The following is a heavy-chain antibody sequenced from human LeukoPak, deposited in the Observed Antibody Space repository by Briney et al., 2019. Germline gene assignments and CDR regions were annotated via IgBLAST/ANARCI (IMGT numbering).Heavy chain of an antibody. CDR3: ARGGSYSPAQIYGMDV. Sequence: GGSLRLSRAASGFTFSSYWMHWVRQAPGKGLVWASRINSDGSRTSYADSVKGRFTISRDKAKNTLYLQMNSLRAEDTAVYYCARGGSYSPAQIYGMDVWGKGTTVTVSS. J-gene: IGHJ6*04. CDR1: GFTFSSYW. V-gene: IGHV3-74*01. D-gene: IGHD2-15*01. CDR2: INSDGSRT.